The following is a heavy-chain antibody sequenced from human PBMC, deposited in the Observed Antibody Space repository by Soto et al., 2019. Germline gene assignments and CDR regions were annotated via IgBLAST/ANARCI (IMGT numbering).Heavy chain of an antibody. Sequence: GGSLRLSCAASAFTFSSYAMSWVRQAPGKGLEWVSGISGSGRNTYYADSVKGRFTISRDNSKNTLYLQMNSLRAEDTAVYYCAKALRDVFPYFDCLLNFDSWGQGTLVTVSS. CDR1: AFTFSSYA. V-gene: IGHV3-23*01. CDR2: ISGSGRNT. D-gene: IGHD3-9*01. J-gene: IGHJ4*02. CDR3: AKALRDVFPYFDCLLNFDS.